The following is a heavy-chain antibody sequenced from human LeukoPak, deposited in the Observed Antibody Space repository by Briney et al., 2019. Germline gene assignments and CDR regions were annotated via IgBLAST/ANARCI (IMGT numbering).Heavy chain of an antibody. CDR2: IKQDGSET. CDR1: GFTFSNYW. CDR3: ARDFWAAYRVDYLHY. Sequence: GGSLRLSCAASGFTFSNYWMSWVRRAPGKGLGWVANIKQDGSETYYVDSVRGRFTISRDNAKKSLYLQMNSLRAEDTAVYYCARDFWAAYRVDYLHYWGQGTLVTVSS. J-gene: IGHJ4*02. V-gene: IGHV3-7*01. D-gene: IGHD3/OR15-3a*01.